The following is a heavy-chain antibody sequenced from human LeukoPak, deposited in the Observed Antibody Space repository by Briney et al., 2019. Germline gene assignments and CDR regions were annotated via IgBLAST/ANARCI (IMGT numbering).Heavy chain of an antibody. Sequence: GGSLRLSCAASGFTFSSYSMNWVRQAPGKGLEWVSSISSSSSYIYYADSVKGQFTISRDNAKNSLYLQMNSLRAEDTAVYYCAKQTETTATGWFDPWGQGTLVTVSS. CDR3: AKQTETTATGWFDP. CDR2: ISSSSSYI. J-gene: IGHJ5*02. V-gene: IGHV3-21*04. CDR1: GFTFSSYS. D-gene: IGHD1-7*01.